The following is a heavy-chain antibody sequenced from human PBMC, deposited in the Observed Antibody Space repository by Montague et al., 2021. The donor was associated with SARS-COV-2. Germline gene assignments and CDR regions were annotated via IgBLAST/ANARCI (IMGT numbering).Heavy chain of an antibody. CDR1: GDSIRSSGYY. Sequence: SETLSLTCSVSGDSIRSSGYYWGWLRQPPGKGLEWIGTVNYSGSTNYNPSPKSRVTMPVDTSKNQFSLELRSVTAADTAVYYCARLGFVELWLNLGWFDPWGQGTLVTVSS. CDR2: VNYSGST. J-gene: IGHJ5*02. D-gene: IGHD3-16*02. CDR3: ARLGFVELWLNLGWFDP. V-gene: IGHV4-39*01.